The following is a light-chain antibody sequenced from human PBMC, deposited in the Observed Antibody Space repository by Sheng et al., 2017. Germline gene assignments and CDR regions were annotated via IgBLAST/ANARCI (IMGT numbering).Light chain of an antibody. CDR2: GAS. CDR1: QSIGIH. J-gene: IGKJ2*03. CDR3: QHYVQWPYS. Sequence: EVVMTQSPATLSLSPGERATLSCRASQSIGIHLGWYQQKRGQPPRLLIYGASSRPTGIPDRFSGSGSGTDFTLTISSLQSEDYAVYYCQHYVQWPYSFGQGTKVEIK. V-gene: IGKV3-15*01.